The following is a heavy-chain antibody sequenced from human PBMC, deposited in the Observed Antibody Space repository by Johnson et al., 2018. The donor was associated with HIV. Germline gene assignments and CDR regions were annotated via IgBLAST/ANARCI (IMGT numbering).Heavy chain of an antibody. CDR1: GFTFISYG. Sequence: VQLVESGGGVVQPGRSLRLSCAASGFTFISYGMHWVRQAPGKGLEWVAFIRYDGSNKYYADSVKGRFTISRDNSKNTVYLQMNSLRVEDTAVYYCAKSPGKDHGGNSGGFDIWGQGTMVTVSS. D-gene: IGHD4/OR15-4a*01. CDR2: IRYDGSNK. J-gene: IGHJ3*02. V-gene: IGHV3-30*02. CDR3: AKSPGKDHGGNSGGFDI.